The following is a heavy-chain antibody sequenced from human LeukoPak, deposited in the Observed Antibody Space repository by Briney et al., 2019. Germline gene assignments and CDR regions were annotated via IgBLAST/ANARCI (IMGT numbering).Heavy chain of an antibody. Sequence: PSETLSLTCTVSGGSVSSGSYYWSWIRQPPGKGLEWIGYIYHSGSTYYNPSLKSRVTISVDRSKNQFSLKLSSVTAADTAVYYCARGITMIQNAFDIWGQGTMVTVSS. J-gene: IGHJ3*02. CDR3: ARGITMIQNAFDI. CDR1: GGSVSSGSYY. CDR2: IYHSGST. V-gene: IGHV4-30-2*01. D-gene: IGHD3-22*01.